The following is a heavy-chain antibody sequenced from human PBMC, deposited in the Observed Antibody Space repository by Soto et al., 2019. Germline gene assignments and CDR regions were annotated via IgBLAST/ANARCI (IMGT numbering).Heavy chain of an antibody. CDR1: GGSFTSTNYF. CDR3: ARLQIYDSRAAPPPIFHP. CDR2: MYYNGNT. J-gene: IGHJ1*01. Sequence: QLQESGPGLVKPSETLSLTCTVSGGSFTSTNYFWGWIRQPPGKGLEWIGYMYYNGNTFYSPYLKRRVTMSVETSKTQFSLDVTSVTAADTGMYYCARLQIYDSRAAPPPIFHPWGLGAMVTVSS. V-gene: IGHV4-39*01. D-gene: IGHD3-22*01.